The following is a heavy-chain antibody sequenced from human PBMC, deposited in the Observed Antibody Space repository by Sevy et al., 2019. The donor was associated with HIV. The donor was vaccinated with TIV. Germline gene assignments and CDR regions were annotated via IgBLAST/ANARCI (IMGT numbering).Heavy chain of an antibody. CDR1: GFTFSSYG. CDR2: LSYDGSNK. Sequence: GGSLRLSCAASGFTFSSYGMHWVRQAPGKGLEWVAVLSYDGSNKYYADSVKGRFTISRDNSKNTLYLQMNSLRAEDTAVYYCAKDKTYCSSTSCRVYYYYYGMDVWGQGTTVTVSS. CDR3: AKDKTYCSSTSCRVYYYYYGMDV. J-gene: IGHJ6*02. V-gene: IGHV3-30*18. D-gene: IGHD2-2*01.